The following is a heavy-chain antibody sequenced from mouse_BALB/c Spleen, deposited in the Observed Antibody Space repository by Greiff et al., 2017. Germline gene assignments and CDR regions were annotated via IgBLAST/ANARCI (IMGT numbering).Heavy chain of an antibody. CDR2: IYPGSGST. D-gene: IGHD2-1*01. Sequence: QVQLQQSGPELVKPGASVKMSCKASGYTFTDYVISWVKQRTGQGLEWIGEIYPGSGSTYYNEKFKGKATLTADKSSNTAYMQLSSLTSEDSAVYFCARGHYGNYGVYFDVWGAGTTVTVSS. J-gene: IGHJ1*01. CDR1: GYTFTDYV. V-gene: IGHV1-81*01. CDR3: ARGHYGNYGVYFDV.